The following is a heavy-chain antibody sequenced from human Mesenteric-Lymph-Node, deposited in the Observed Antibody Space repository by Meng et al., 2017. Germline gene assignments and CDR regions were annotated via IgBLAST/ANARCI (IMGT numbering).Heavy chain of an antibody. D-gene: IGHD6-25*01. CDR1: GFTFSDYS. V-gene: IGHV3-23*05. Sequence: GESLKISCAASGFTFSDYSMNWVRQAPGKGLEWVSGIHSSGSSTYYIESVKGRFTISRDNSKNTLFLQMNSLRAEDTAVYYCANGIEAADYWGQGTLVTVSS. CDR2: IHSSGSST. J-gene: IGHJ4*02. CDR3: ANGIEAADY.